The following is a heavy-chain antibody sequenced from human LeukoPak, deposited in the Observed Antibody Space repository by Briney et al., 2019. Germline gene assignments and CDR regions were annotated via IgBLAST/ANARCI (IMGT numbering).Heavy chain of an antibody. CDR2: ITPTSGGT. CDR3: ARSEGSGSYRPDAFDI. D-gene: IGHD1-26*01. V-gene: IGHV1-2*04. CDR1: GYTFTGYY. J-gene: IGHJ3*02. Sequence: EASVKVSCKASGYTFTGYYIHWVRQAPGQGLEWMGWITPTSGGTNYAQKFQGWVTMTRDTSISTAYMELSRLRSDDTAVYYCARSEGSGSYRPDAFDIWGQGTMVTVSS.